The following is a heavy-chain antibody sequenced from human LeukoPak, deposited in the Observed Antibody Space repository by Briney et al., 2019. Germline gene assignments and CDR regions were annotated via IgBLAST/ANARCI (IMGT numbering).Heavy chain of an antibody. J-gene: IGHJ5*02. D-gene: IGHD6-19*01. CDR2: INHNSGGT. CDR3: ARVLPWLVRNWFDP. Sequence: VSVKVSCKASGYTFTGYYMHWVRQAPGQGLEWMGWINHNSGGTNYAQKFQGRVTMTRDTSISTAYMELSRLRSDDTAMYYCARVLPWLVRNWFDPWGQGTLVTVSS. CDR1: GYTFTGYY. V-gene: IGHV1-2*02.